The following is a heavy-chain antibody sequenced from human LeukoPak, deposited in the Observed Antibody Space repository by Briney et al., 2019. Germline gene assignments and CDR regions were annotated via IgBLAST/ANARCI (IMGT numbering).Heavy chain of an antibody. CDR2: IRYDGSNE. D-gene: IGHD5-12*01. Sequence: PGGSLRLSCAASGFTFSTYGMHWVRQAPGKGLEWVAFIRYDGSNEYYADSVQGRFTISRDNSKNTLYLQMNSLRVEDTAVYYCVKDSVGSKGLRPRGYFDYWGQGTLVTVSS. CDR3: VKDSVGSKGLRPRGYFDY. J-gene: IGHJ4*02. V-gene: IGHV3-30*02. CDR1: GFTFSTYG.